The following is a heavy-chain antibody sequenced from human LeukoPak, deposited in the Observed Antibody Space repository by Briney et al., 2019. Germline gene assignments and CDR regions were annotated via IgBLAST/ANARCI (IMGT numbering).Heavy chain of an antibody. CDR1: GGTFSSYA. D-gene: IGHD3-3*01. Sequence: SVKVSCKASGGTFSSYAISWVRQAPGQGLEWMGGIIPIFGTANYTQKFQGRVTITADESTSTAYMELSSLRPEDTAVYYCAMGNVLRFLNWFDPWGQGTLVTVSS. V-gene: IGHV1-69*01. J-gene: IGHJ5*02. CDR3: AMGNVLRFLNWFDP. CDR2: IIPIFGTA.